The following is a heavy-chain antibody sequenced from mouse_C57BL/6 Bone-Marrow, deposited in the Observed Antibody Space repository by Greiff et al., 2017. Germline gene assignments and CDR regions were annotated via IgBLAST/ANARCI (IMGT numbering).Heavy chain of an antibody. CDR3: AKKGKKLLGGAMDY. V-gene: IGHV2-5*01. Sequence: QVQLQQSGPGLVQPSQSLSITCTVSGFSLTSYGVHWVRQSPGKGLEWLGVIWRGGSTDYTAAFMSRLSITKDNSKSQFFVKRNSLQDDDTAIYYCAKKGKKLLGGAMDYWGQGTSVTVSS. CDR1: GFSLTSYG. CDR2: IWRGGST. J-gene: IGHJ4*01. D-gene: IGHD1-1*01.